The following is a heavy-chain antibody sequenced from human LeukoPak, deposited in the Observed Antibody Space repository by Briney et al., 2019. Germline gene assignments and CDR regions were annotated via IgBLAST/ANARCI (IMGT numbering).Heavy chain of an antibody. J-gene: IGHJ4*02. Sequence: GGSLRLSCAASGFTLRRYWIRCVRQGPGKGLEWLANIKQDGSEKYYVDSVKGRFTISRDTAKNSLYLQMNSLRGEDTAVYYCVRVSCTNGVCYGFDYWGQGTLVTVSS. CDR1: GFTLRRYW. V-gene: IGHV3-7*01. CDR2: IKQDGSEK. CDR3: VRVSCTNGVCYGFDY. D-gene: IGHD2-8*01.